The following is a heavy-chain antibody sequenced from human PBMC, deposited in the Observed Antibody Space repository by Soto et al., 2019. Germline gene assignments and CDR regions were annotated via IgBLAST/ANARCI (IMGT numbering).Heavy chain of an antibody. J-gene: IGHJ4*02. CDR2: SRNKANSYTT. CDR3: TMTYTATDY. V-gene: IGHV3-72*01. Sequence: EVQLVESGGGLVQPGGSLRLSCVASGFTLSDHYMDWVRQAPGKGLEWVGRSRNKANSYTTDYAASVKGRFTISRDDSKNSLYLQMDSLKTEDTAVYYCTMTYTATDYWGQGTLVTVSS. CDR1: GFTLSDHY. D-gene: IGHD4-4*01.